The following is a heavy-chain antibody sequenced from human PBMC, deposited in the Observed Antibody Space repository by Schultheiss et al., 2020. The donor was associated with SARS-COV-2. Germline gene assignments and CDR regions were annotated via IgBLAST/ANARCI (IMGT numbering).Heavy chain of an antibody. D-gene: IGHD4-11*01. Sequence: SETLSLTCTVSGGSISSYYWSWIRQPPGKGLEWIGYIYYSGSTNYNPSLKSRVTISVDTSKNQFSLKLSSVTAADTAVYCCARHALQAHYFDYWGQGTLVTVSS. CDR1: GGSISSYY. CDR2: IYYSGST. CDR3: ARHALQAHYFDY. J-gene: IGHJ4*02. V-gene: IGHV4-59*08.